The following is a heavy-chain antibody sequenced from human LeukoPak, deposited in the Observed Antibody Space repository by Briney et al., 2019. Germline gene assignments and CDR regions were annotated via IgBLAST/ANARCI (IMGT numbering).Heavy chain of an antibody. CDR2: INSDGSST. D-gene: IGHD2-8*01. CDR1: GFTFSSYW. V-gene: IGHV3-74*01. CDR3: ATSRTFDY. Sequence: SGRSLRLSCAAAGFTFSSYWMHWVRQAPGKGLGWVSRINSDGSSTSYADSVKGRFTISRDNAKNTVYLQMNSLRAEDTAVYYCATSRTFDYWGQGTLVTVSS. J-gene: IGHJ4*02.